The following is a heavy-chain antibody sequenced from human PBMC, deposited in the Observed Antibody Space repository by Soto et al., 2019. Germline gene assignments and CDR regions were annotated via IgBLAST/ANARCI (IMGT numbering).Heavy chain of an antibody. Sequence: PGVSLRLSCAASGFTFSSCAMSWVRQAPGKGLEWVSAISGSGGSTYYADSVKGRFTISRDNSKNTLYLQMNSLRAEDTAVYYCAKRVWFGGYSYGSDWSDPWGQGTLVTVSS. CDR3: AKRVWFGGYSYGSDWSDP. CDR2: ISGSGGST. CDR1: GFTFSSCA. J-gene: IGHJ5*02. V-gene: IGHV3-23*01. D-gene: IGHD5-18*01.